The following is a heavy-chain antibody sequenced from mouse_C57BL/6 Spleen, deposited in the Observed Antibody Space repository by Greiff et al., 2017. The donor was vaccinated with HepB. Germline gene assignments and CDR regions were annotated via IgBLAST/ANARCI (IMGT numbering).Heavy chain of an antibody. J-gene: IGHJ2*01. V-gene: IGHV2-2*01. CDR3: ARGLITTVVDYFDY. Sequence: QVQLKESGPGLVQPSQSLSITCTVSGFSLTSYGVHWVRQSPGKGLEWLGVIWSGGSTDYNAAFISRLSISKDNSKSQVFFKMNSLQADDTAIYYCARGLITTVVDYFDYWGQGTTLTVSS. CDR1: GFSLTSYG. D-gene: IGHD1-1*01. CDR2: IWSGGST.